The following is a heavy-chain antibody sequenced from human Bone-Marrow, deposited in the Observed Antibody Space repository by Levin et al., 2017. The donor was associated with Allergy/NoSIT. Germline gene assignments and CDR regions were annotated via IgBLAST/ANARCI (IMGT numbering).Heavy chain of an antibody. CDR2: IYWDDDK. CDR1: GISLSISGVG. Sequence: SGPTLVKPTQTLTLTCTFSGISLSISGVGVGWIRQPPGKALEWLALIYWDDDKRYSPSPKSRLTITKDTSKNQVVLTMSNMDSVDTATYYCARAKETYGSGSYYDYFDYWGQGTLVTVSS. D-gene: IGHD3-10*01. V-gene: IGHV2-5*02. CDR3: ARAKETYGSGSYYDYFDY. J-gene: IGHJ4*02.